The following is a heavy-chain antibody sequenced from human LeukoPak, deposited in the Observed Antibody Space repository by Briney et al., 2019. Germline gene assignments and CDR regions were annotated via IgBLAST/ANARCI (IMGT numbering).Heavy chain of an antibody. CDR2: INPNSGGT. D-gene: IGHD3-22*01. Sequence: RASVKVSCKASGYTFTGYYMHWVRQAPGQGLEWMGWINPNSGGTNYAQKFQGRVTMTRDTSISTAYMELSRLRSDDTAVYYCARDRGDYYDSSGPFDYWGQGTLVTVSS. V-gene: IGHV1-2*02. J-gene: IGHJ4*02. CDR1: GYTFTGYY. CDR3: ARDRGDYYDSSGPFDY.